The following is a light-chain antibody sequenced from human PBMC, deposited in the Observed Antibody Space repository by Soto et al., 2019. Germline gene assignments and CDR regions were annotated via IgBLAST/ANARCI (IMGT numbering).Light chain of an antibody. Sequence: QSALTQPPSVSAAPGQKVTISCSGSSSNIGNNYVSWYQHLPEAAPKLLIYDNNKRSSGIPDRFSGSKSGTSATLDITGLQTGDEADYYCGTWDSTLSGVFGTGTKLTVL. J-gene: IGLJ1*01. V-gene: IGLV1-51*01. CDR1: SSNIGNNY. CDR2: DNN. CDR3: GTWDSTLSGV.